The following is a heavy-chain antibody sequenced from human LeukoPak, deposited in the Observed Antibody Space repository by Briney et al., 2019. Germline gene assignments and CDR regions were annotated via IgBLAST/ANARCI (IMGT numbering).Heavy chain of an antibody. J-gene: IGHJ5*02. Sequence: ASVKVSCKASGGTFSSYAISWVRQAPGQGLEWMGRIIPILGIANYAQKFQGRVTITADKSTSTAYMELSSLRSEDRAVYYCARSYGSGDNWFDPWGQGTLVTVSS. D-gene: IGHD3-10*01. CDR3: ARSYGSGDNWFDP. CDR2: IIPILGIA. CDR1: GGTFSSYA. V-gene: IGHV1-69*04.